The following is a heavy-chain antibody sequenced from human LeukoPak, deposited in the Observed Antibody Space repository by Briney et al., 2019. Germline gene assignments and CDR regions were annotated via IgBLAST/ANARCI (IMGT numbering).Heavy chain of an antibody. CDR2: IWYGGSNK. D-gene: IGHD6-13*01. CDR1: GFTFSSYG. J-gene: IGHJ6*03. Sequence: HPGRSLRLSCAASGFTFSSYGMHWVRQAPGKGLEWVAVIWYGGSNKYYADSVKGRFTISRDNSKNTLYLQMNSLRAEDTAVYYCAKGSSSDYYYYMDVWGKGTTVTVSS. V-gene: IGHV3-30*18. CDR3: AKGSSSDYYYYMDV.